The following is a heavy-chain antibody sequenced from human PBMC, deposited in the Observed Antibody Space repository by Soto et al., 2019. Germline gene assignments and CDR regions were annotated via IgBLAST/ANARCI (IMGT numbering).Heavy chain of an antibody. J-gene: IGHJ4*02. CDR3: ARGQEGVVATH. D-gene: IGHD5-12*01. CDR1: GGSLSGYY. Sequence: QVQLQQWGAGLLKPSETLSLNCAVTGGSLSGYYWSWIRQPPGKGLEWIGEVKDGGHTNYSPSLRSRGTISADTSNIQFTLGLNTVTAADTGVYYCARGQEGVVATHWDQGSLVTVSS. V-gene: IGHV4-34*01. CDR2: VKDGGHT.